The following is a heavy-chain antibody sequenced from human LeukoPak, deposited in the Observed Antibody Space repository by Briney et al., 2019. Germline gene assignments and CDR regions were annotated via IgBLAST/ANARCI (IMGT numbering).Heavy chain of an antibody. V-gene: IGHV3-11*04. CDR2: ISNSGSTI. CDR3: ARVDYGDYAGEDY. D-gene: IGHD4-17*01. CDR1: GFTFSDYY. J-gene: IGHJ4*02. Sequence: PGGSLRLSCAASGFTFSDYYMSWIRQAPGKGLEWVSYISNSGSTIDYADSVKGRFTISRDNAKNSLYLQMNSLRAEDTAVYYCARVDYGDYAGEDYWGQGTLVTVSS.